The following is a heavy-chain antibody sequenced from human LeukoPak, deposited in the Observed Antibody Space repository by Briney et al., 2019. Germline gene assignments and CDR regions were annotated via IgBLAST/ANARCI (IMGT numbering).Heavy chain of an antibody. CDR1: GFTFSSDA. D-gene: IGHD3-10*01. V-gene: IGHV3-23*01. CDR3: AKDLLWFGELSGWFDP. Sequence: QPGGSLRLSCAASGFTFSSDAMSRVRQAPGKGLECVSAISGRGGSTSYADSVKGRCHISRDNAKNPLYLQMNSLRAEDTAVYYCAKDLLWFGELSGWFDPWGQGTLVTVSS. CDR2: ISGRGGST. J-gene: IGHJ5*02.